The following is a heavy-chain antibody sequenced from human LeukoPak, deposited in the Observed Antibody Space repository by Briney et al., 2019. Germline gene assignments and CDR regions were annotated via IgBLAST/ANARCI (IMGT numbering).Heavy chain of an antibody. CDR1: GGSISSGDYY. Sequence: SETLSLTCTVSGGSISSGDYYWSWIRQPPGKGLEWIGYIYYSGSTYYNPSLKSRVIISVDTSKNQFSQKLSSVTAADTAVYYCARVGAGFRVASFDYWGQGTLVTVSS. J-gene: IGHJ4*02. D-gene: IGHD5-12*01. V-gene: IGHV4-30-4*01. CDR3: ARVGAGFRVASFDY. CDR2: IYYSGST.